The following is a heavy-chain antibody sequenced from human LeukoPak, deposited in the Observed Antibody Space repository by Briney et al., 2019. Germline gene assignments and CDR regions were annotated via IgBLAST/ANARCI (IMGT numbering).Heavy chain of an antibody. J-gene: IGHJ4*02. D-gene: IGHD3-22*01. Sequence: GGSPRLSCAASGFTFSSYSMNWVRQAPGKGLEWVSSISSSSSYIYYADSVKGRFTISRDNAKNSLYLQMNSLRAEDTAVYYCARGSGYYDSSGLIGGDYWGQGALVTVSS. CDR1: GFTFSSYS. CDR3: ARGSGYYDSSGLIGGDY. CDR2: ISSSSSYI. V-gene: IGHV3-21*01.